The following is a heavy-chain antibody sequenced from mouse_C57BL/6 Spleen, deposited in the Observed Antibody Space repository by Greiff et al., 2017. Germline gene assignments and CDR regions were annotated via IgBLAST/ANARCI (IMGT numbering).Heavy chain of an antibody. Sequence: QVQLQQPGAELVKPGASVKLSCKASGYTFTSYGMHWVKQRPGQGLEWIGMIHPNSGSTNYNEKFKSKATLTVDKSSSTAYMHLSSLTSEDSAVYYCATCYDGCYRGFEVWGTGTTVTVSS. D-gene: IGHD2-3*01. CDR2: IHPNSGST. CDR1: GYTFTSYG. J-gene: IGHJ1*03. CDR3: ATCYDGCYRGFEV. V-gene: IGHV1-64*01.